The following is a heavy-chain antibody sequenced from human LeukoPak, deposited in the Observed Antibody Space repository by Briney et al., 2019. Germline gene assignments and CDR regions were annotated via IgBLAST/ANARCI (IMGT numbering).Heavy chain of an antibody. CDR2: IIPIFGTA. Sequence: GASVKVSCKASGGTFSSYAISWVRQAPGQGLEWMGGIIPIFGTANYAQKFQGRVTITTDESTSTAYMELSSLRSEDTAVYYCAGTAMATPYYFDYWGQGTLVTVSS. J-gene: IGHJ4*02. CDR3: AGTAMATPYYFDY. D-gene: IGHD5-18*01. CDR1: GGTFSSYA. V-gene: IGHV1-69*05.